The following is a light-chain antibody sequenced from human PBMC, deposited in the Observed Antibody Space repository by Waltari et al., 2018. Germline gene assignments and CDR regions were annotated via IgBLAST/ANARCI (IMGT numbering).Light chain of an antibody. Sequence: QSALTQPASVSGPLGQSITVSRTGTSSDIGYYDLVSWYQQHPGRAPKLILYEVTTRPSGVSSRFSGSKSGNTASLTISGLHTEDEADYYCCSYAGTRSLVVFGGGTRLTVL. J-gene: IGLJ2*01. CDR2: EVT. CDR1: SSDIGYYDL. V-gene: IGLV2-23*02. CDR3: CSYAGTRSLVV.